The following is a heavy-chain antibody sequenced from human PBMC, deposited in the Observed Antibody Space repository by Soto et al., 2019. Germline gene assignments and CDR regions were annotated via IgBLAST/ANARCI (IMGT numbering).Heavy chain of an antibody. Sequence: EVQLVESGGGLVQPGRSLRLSCAASGFTFDDYAMHWVLQAPGKGLEWVSGISWNSGSIGYADSVKGRFTISSDNAKNSLYLQMNSLRAEDTALYYCAKDMEQLQGQGAFDIWGQGTMVTVSS. J-gene: IGHJ3*02. V-gene: IGHV3-9*01. CDR2: ISWNSGSI. D-gene: IGHD6-13*01. CDR3: AKDMEQLQGQGAFDI. CDR1: GFTFDDYA.